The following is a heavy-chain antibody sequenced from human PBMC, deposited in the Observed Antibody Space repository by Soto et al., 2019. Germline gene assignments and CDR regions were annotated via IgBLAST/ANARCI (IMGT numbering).Heavy chain of an antibody. J-gene: IGHJ5*02. CDR3: ARVSSSSWYRDWFDP. D-gene: IGHD6-13*01. V-gene: IGHV4-4*02. CDR2: IYHSGST. Sequence: PSETLSLTCAVSGGSISSSNWWSWVRQPPGKGLEWIGEIYHSGSTSYNPSLKSRVTISVDKSKNQFSLKLSSVTAADTAVYYCARVSSSSWYRDWFDPWGQGTLVTVSS. CDR1: GGSISSSNW.